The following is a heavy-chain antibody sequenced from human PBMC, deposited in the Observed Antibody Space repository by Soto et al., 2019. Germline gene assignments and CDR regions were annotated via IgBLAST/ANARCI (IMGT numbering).Heavy chain of an antibody. CDR1: GFTFSSYW. D-gene: IGHD2-2*01. CDR3: ARDGVGVLVPAAMFAY. Sequence: GGSLRLSCAASGFTFSSYWMSWVRQAPGKGLEWVANIKEDGSEKNYVDSVKGRFTISRDNAKNSLYLQMNSLRAEDTAVYYCARDGVGVLVPAAMFAYWGQGTLVTVSS. CDR2: IKEDGSEK. J-gene: IGHJ4*02. V-gene: IGHV3-7*01.